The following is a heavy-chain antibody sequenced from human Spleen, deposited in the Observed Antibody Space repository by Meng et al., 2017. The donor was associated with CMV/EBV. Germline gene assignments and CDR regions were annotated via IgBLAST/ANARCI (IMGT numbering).Heavy chain of an antibody. Sequence: YSFTTNWIGWVRQMPGKGLEWMGIIYPGDSDTIYSPSFQGQVTISADKSISTAYLQWSSLKASDTAMYYCARRLGSGTYRPGLMDVWGQGTTVTVSS. CDR3: ARRLGSGTYRPGLMDV. J-gene: IGHJ6*02. V-gene: IGHV5-51*01. CDR2: IYPGDSDT. CDR1: YSFTTNW. D-gene: IGHD3-10*01.